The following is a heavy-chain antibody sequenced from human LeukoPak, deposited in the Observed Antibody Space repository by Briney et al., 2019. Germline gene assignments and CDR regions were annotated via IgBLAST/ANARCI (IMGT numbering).Heavy chain of an antibody. CDR3: ARALLRGIAAAENFDY. CDR2: IIPIFGTA. V-gene: IGHV1-69*05. Sequence: SVKVSCKASGGTFSSYAISWVRQAPGQGLEWMGGIIPIFGTANYAQKFQGRVTITTDESTSTAYMELSSLRSEDTAVYYCARALLRGIAAAENFDYWGQGTLVTVSS. J-gene: IGHJ4*02. CDR1: GGTFSSYA. D-gene: IGHD6-13*01.